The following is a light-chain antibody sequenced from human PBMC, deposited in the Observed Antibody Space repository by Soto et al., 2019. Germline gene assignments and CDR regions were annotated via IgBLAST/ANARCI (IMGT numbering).Light chain of an antibody. V-gene: IGKV3-20*01. J-gene: IGKJ4*01. CDR1: QSVSSSY. CDR3: QQYGSSSLT. CDR2: GAS. Sequence: EIVLTQSPGTLSLSPGERATLSCRASQSVSSSYLAWYQQKPGQAPRLLMYGASSRATGIPDRFRGSGSGTDFTLTISRLEPEDFAVYYCQQYGSSSLTFGGGTKVEIK.